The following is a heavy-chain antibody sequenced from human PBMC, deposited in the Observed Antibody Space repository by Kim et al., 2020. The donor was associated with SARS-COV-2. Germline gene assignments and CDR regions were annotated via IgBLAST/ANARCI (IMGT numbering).Heavy chain of an antibody. CDR3: AKRVYNENPGGLFHY. V-gene: IGHV3-23*01. J-gene: IGHJ4*02. D-gene: IGHD1-1*01. Sequence: GGSLRLSCEASGFTFHNFGMSWVRQTPGKGLEWVGSISGDGTSTFYGDSAQGRFTISRDNFRNTLHLRVIGLRPEDTGIYYCAKRVYNENPGGLFHYWGQGTGFTVSS. CDR1: GFTFHNFG. CDR2: ISGDGTST.